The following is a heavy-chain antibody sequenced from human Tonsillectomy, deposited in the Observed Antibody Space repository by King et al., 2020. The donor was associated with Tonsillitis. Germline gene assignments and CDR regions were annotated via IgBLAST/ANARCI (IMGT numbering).Heavy chain of an antibody. J-gene: IGHJ4*02. CDR2: IKQDGSET. Sequence: VQLVESGGGLVQPGGSLRLSCAASGFTFSSYWMSWVRQTPGKGLEWVANIKQDGSETCYVDSVKGRFTISRDNAKNSLYLQMNSLRAEDTAVYYCAMGDAFDYWGQGTLVTVSS. V-gene: IGHV3-7*03. CDR3: AMGDAFDY. CDR1: GFTFSSYW. D-gene: IGHD3-16*01.